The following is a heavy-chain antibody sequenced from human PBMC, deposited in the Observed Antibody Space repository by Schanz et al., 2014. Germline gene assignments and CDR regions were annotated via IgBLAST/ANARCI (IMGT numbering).Heavy chain of an antibody. D-gene: IGHD6-19*01. Sequence: QVQLVQSGDEVKKPGASVKVSCKTSGYTFSDYGINWVRQAPGQGLEWMGWISAYNDNTNYVQKLQGRITMTTDTSTSFAYMELRSMRSVATAVYYCARGGYSRGWYDRDIAHFDYWGQGTLVTVSS. V-gene: IGHV1-18*01. CDR2: ISAYNDNT. CDR1: GYTFSDYG. CDR3: ARGGYSRGWYDRDIAHFDY. J-gene: IGHJ4*02.